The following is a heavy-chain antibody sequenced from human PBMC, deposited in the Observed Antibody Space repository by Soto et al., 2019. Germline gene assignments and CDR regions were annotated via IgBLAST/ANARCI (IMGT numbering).Heavy chain of an antibody. CDR1: GYAFTTYG. CDR2: ISALNGNT. J-gene: IGHJ4*02. D-gene: IGHD1-1*01. CDR3: ARGRYGDY. Sequence: QVHLVQSGAEVKKPGASVNVSCKGSGYAFTTYGITWVRQAPGQGLERMGCISALNGNTNYAQKLQGRVTVTRDTSTSTAYMELRRRRSDDTAVYYCARGRYGDYWGQGALVPVSS. V-gene: IGHV1-18*01.